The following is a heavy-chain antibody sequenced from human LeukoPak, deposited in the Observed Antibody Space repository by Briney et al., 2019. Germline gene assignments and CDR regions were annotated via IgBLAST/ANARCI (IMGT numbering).Heavy chain of an antibody. CDR1: GYTFTGYY. V-gene: IGHV1-2*02. J-gene: IGHJ6*03. CDR3: ARVIAAAGTYDYYYMDV. Sequence: GASVKVSCKASGYTFTGYYMHWVRQAPGQGLEWMGWINPNSGGTNYARKFQGRVTMTRDTSISTAYMELSRLRSDDTAVYYCARVIAAAGTYDYYYMDVWGKGTTVTVYS. CDR2: INPNSGGT. D-gene: IGHD6-13*01.